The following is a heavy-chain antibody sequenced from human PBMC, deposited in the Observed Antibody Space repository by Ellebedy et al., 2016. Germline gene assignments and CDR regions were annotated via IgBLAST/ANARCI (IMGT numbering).Heavy chain of an antibody. CDR3: ARDPLCIAVPDSCFFDY. CDR1: GYTFTSYG. CDR2: INAYNGNT. D-gene: IGHD6-19*01. Sequence: ASVKVSCKASGYTFTSYGITWVRQAPGQGLEWMGWINAYNGNTNYAQKLQDRVTMTTDTSTHTVYMELRSLRSDDTAVYYCARDPLCIAVPDSCFFDYWGQGTLVTVSS. J-gene: IGHJ4*02. V-gene: IGHV1-18*01.